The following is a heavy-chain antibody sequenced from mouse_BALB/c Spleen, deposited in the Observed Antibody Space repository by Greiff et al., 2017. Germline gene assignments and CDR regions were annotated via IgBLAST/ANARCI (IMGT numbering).Heavy chain of an antibody. D-gene: IGHD1-1*01. Sequence: VKLMESGAELMKPGASVKISCKATGYTFSSYWIEWVKQRPGHGLEWIGEILPGSGSTNYNEKFKGKATFTADTSSNTAYMQLSSLTSEDSAVYYCARSYYGRAMDYWGQGTSVTVSS. CDR2: ILPGSGST. V-gene: IGHV1-9*01. CDR1: GYTFSSYW. CDR3: ARSYYGRAMDY. J-gene: IGHJ4*01.